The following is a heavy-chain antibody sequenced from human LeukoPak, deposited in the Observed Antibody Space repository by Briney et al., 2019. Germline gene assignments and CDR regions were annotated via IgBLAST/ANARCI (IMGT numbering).Heavy chain of an antibody. CDR3: ARQTAMGRSGDY. D-gene: IGHD5-18*01. V-gene: IGHV5-51*01. J-gene: IGHJ4*02. CDR1: GYSFTSYW. CDR2: IDPRDSET. Sequence: GESLKISCKASGYSFTSYWIGWVRQMPGKGLEWMGIIDPRDSETRYTPSFQGQVTISVDKSLTTADPQWNSLKASDTAMYYCARQTAMGRSGDYWGQGTLVTVSS.